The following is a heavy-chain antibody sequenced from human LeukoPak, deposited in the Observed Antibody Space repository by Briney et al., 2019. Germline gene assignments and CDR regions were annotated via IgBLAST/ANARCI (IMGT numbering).Heavy chain of an antibody. CDR3: AKDRSMTTVTPFDN. CDR2: IRYDGSNR. CDR1: GFSFITYG. D-gene: IGHD4-17*01. J-gene: IGHJ4*02. V-gene: IGHV3-30*02. Sequence: GGSLRLSYAASGFSFITYGIHWVRQAPGKGLEWVAFIRYDGSNRFYADSVRGRFTISRDNSKNTVYLQMNSLRAEDTAVYYCAKDRSMTTVTPFDNWGQGTLVAVSS.